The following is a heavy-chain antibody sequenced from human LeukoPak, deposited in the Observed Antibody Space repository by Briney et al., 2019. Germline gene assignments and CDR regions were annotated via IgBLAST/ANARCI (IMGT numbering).Heavy chain of an antibody. V-gene: IGHV3-23*01. Sequence: GGSLRLCCVASGFTFEKYDMNWVRQAPGKGLEWLATIYGSGVSISYADSVKGRFTISRDNSNNTLYLQMNSLRAEDTAMYFCAKDLGWELPAEAYWGQGILVTVSS. CDR1: GFTFEKYD. CDR3: AKDLGWELPAEAY. J-gene: IGHJ4*02. CDR2: IYGSGVSI. D-gene: IGHD1-26*01.